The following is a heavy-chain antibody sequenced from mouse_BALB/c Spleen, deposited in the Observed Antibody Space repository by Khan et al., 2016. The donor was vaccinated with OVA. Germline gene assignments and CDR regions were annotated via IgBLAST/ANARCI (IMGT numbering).Heavy chain of an antibody. Sequence: QVQLQQSGAELVKPGASVKLSCKASGYTFTSYWMHWVKLRPGQGFEWIGEINPTNGGTNYNEKYKRKATQTVDKSSTTAYMQLSSLTSADSAVYYCTIGNYPYYVMDYWGPGSSVTVSS. CDR1: GYTFTSYW. V-gene: IGHV1S81*02. CDR3: TIGNYPYYVMDY. D-gene: IGHD2-1*01. CDR2: INPTNGGT. J-gene: IGHJ4*01.